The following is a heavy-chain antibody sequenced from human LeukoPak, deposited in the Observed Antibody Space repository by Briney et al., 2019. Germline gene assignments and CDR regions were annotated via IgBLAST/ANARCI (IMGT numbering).Heavy chain of an antibody. V-gene: IGHV4-31*03. CDR1: GGSISSGGYY. D-gene: IGHD3-10*01. J-gene: IGHJ6*02. CDR2: IYYSGST. Sequence: SQTLSLTCTVSGGSISSGGYYWSWIRQHPGKGLEWIGYIYYSGSTYYNPSLKSRVTISVDTSKNQFSLKLSSVTAADTAVYYCAGGYYGSGSYILYYYGMDVWGQGTTVTVSS. CDR3: AGGYYGSGSYILYYYGMDV.